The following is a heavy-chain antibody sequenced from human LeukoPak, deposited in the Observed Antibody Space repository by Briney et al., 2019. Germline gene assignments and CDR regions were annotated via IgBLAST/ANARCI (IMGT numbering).Heavy chain of an antibody. Sequence: GGSLRLSCAVSGFTVSRNYMCWVRQAPGKGLEWVSVIYSGGSTDYADSVKGRLTISRDNSKNTVYLQMNSLRPEDTAVYYCAKALGPMVREAPVDYWGQGTLVTVSS. D-gene: IGHD3-10*01. CDR3: AKALGPMVREAPVDY. CDR2: IYSGGST. CDR1: GFTVSRNY. J-gene: IGHJ4*02. V-gene: IGHV3-53*01.